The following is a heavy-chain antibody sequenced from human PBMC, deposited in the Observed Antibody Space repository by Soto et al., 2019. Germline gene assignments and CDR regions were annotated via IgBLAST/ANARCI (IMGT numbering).Heavy chain of an antibody. CDR2: IYYGGST. CDR1: GGSISSSSYY. D-gene: IGHD4-17*01. Sequence: SETLSLTCTVSGGSISSSSYYWGWIRQPPGKGLEWIGSIYYGGSTYYNPSLKSRVTISVDTSKNQFSLKLSSVTAADTAVYYCARDYGDYVKGGMDVWGQGTTVTVSS. V-gene: IGHV4-39*01. J-gene: IGHJ6*02. CDR3: ARDYGDYVKGGMDV.